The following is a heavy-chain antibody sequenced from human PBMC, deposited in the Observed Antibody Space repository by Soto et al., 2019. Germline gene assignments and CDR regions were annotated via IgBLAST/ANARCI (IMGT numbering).Heavy chain of an antibody. CDR1: GYSFTDYH. Sequence: ASVKVSCKASGYSFTDYHIHWVRQAPGQGLEWLGRINPKSGGTSTAQKFQGWVTMTRDRSISTVYMELTRLRSDDTAVYFCARGHSTDCSNWVCSFFYHHAMAVCGQGTTVTVSS. V-gene: IGHV1-2*04. D-gene: IGHD2-8*01. CDR3: ARGHSTDCSNWVCSFFYHHAMAV. CDR2: INPKSGGT. J-gene: IGHJ6*02.